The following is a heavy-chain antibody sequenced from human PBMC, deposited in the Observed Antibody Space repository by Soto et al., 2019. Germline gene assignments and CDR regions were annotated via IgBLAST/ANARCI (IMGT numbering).Heavy chain of an antibody. CDR3: ARDWVNFVYASNCYYYGMDV. CDR1: GGTFSSYA. D-gene: IGHD3-9*01. Sequence: QVQLVQSGAEVKKPGSSVKVSCKASGGTFSSYAISWVRQAPGQGLEWMGGIIPIFGTANSAQKFQGRVTITADESTSTAYMELSSLGSEDTAVYYCARDWVNFVYASNCYYYGMDVWGQGSTVTVSS. V-gene: IGHV1-69*01. J-gene: IGHJ6*02. CDR2: IIPIFGTA.